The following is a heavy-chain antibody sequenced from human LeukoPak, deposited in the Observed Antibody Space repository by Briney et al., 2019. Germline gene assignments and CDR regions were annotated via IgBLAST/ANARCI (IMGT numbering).Heavy chain of an antibody. J-gene: IGHJ3*02. CDR2: MNPNSGNT. CDR1: GYTFTSYD. CDR3: AREERYCTNGVCYRHAFDI. D-gene: IGHD2-8*01. V-gene: IGHV1-8*03. Sequence: GASVKVSCKASGYTFTSYDINWVRQATGQGLEWMGWMNPNSGNTGYAQKFQGRVTITRNTSISTAYMELSSLRSEDTAVYYCAREERYCTNGVCYRHAFDIWGQGTMVTVSS.